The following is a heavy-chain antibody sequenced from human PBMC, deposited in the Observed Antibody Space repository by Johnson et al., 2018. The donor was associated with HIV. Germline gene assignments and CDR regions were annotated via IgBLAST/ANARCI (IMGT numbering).Heavy chain of an antibody. CDR2: FNNDGNTT. V-gene: IGHV3-74*02. D-gene: IGHD3-9*01. J-gene: IGHJ3*02. CDR1: GFAFNNYW. Sequence: VQLVESVGGLVQPGGSLRLSCAASGFAFNNYWMHWVRQAPGKGLVWVSRFNNDGNTTTYADSVKGRFTISRDNAKNTLYLQMDSLRAEDTAVYYCARMGLTGAFDIWGQGTMVTVSS. CDR3: ARMGLTGAFDI.